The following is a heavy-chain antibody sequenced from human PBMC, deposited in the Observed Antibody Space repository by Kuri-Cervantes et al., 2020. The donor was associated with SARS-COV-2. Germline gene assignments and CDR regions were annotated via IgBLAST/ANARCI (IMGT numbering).Heavy chain of an antibody. CDR3: AKDIFWRRFLMTTVTRYGMDV. V-gene: IGHV3-23*01. CDR2: ISGGGDST. J-gene: IGHJ6*02. D-gene: IGHD4-17*01. Sequence: GGSLRLSCAASGFTLSSYAVSWVRQAPGKGLEWVSAISGGGDSTYYADSAKGRFTISRDNSKNTLYLQMNSLRAEDTAVYYCAKDIFWRRFLMTTVTRYGMDVWGQGTTVTVSS. CDR1: GFTLSSYA.